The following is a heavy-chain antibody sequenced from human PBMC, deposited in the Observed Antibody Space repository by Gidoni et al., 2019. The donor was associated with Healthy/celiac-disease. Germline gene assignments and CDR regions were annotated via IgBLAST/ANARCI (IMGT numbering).Heavy chain of an antibody. CDR3: ATSPYSSSSWFDP. V-gene: IGHV4-34*01. Sequence: QVPLPQWRAGLLKPSETLSLTCAAYGGSFSGYYWSLIRQPLGEGLEWIGEINHSGSTNYNPSLRSRITISVDTSKNQFSLKLSSVTAADAAVYYCATSPYSSSSWFDPWGQGTLVTVSS. D-gene: IGHD6-6*01. J-gene: IGHJ5*02. CDR1: GGSFSGYY. CDR2: INHSGST.